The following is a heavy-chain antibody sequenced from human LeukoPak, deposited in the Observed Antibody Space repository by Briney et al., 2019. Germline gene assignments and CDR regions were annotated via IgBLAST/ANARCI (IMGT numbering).Heavy chain of an antibody. D-gene: IGHD3-22*01. J-gene: IGHJ4*02. CDR1: GYSISDYY. V-gene: IGHV4-38-2*02. CDR2: IYHSGST. CDR3: AGKYYYDSSSGYFYADY. Sequence: SETLSLTCTVSGYSISDYYWGWVRQSPGKGLEWIGSIYHSGSTYYNPSLRSRVTISIDTSRNQFSLKLNSVTAADTAVYYCAGKYYYDSSSGYFYADYWGQGSLVTVSS.